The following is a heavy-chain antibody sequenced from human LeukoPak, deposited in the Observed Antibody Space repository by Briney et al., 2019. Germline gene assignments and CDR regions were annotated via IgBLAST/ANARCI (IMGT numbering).Heavy chain of an antibody. Sequence: SETLSLTCTVSGGSISSYYWSWIRQPPGKGLEWIGYIYYSGSTNYNPSLKSRVTISVDTSKNQFSLKLSSVTAADTAVYYCARVVLLAAVGPAAFDIWGQGTMVTVSS. V-gene: IGHV4-59*01. D-gene: IGHD6-13*01. CDR3: ARVVLLAAVGPAAFDI. CDR1: GGSISSYY. CDR2: IYYSGST. J-gene: IGHJ3*02.